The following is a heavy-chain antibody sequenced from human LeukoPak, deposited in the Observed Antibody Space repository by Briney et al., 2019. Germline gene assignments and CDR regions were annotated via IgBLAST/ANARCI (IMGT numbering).Heavy chain of an antibody. D-gene: IGHD6-13*01. CDR2: INHSGST. Sequence: SETLSLTCAVYGGSFSGYYWSWIRQPPGKGLEWLGEINHSGSTNYNPSLKSRVTISVDTSKNQFSLKLTSVTAADTAVYYCARHSGHSSTNDAFDIWGQGTMVIVSS. J-gene: IGHJ3*02. CDR3: ARHSGHSSTNDAFDI. V-gene: IGHV4-34*01. CDR1: GGSFSGYY.